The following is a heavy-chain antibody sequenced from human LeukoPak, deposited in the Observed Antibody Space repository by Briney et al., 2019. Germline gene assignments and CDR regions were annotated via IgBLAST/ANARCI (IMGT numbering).Heavy chain of an antibody. CDR2: IYHSGNS. J-gene: IGHJ2*01. V-gene: IGHV4-38-2*01. CDR3: ARSPIVTGYYTRWYFDL. CDR1: GYSISSGYY. Sequence: SETLSLTCAVSGYSISSGYYWGWIRPPPGKGLEWIGSIYHSGNSYYNPSLKSRVTISVDTSKNQLSLKMSSVTAADTAVHYCARSPIVTGYYTRWYFDLWGRGTLVTVSS. D-gene: IGHD3-9*01.